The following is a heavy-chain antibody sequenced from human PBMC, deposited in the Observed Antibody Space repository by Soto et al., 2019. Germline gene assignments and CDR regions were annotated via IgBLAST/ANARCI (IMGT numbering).Heavy chain of an antibody. J-gene: IGHJ5*02. Sequence: QVQVVQSGAEVKKPGASVKVSCKASGITSTTSPIHWFRQAPGQGLEWMGGINTGNGNTRYSQRFQGRVTLTTDTSARTAYMDLSSLTSEDTAVYYCARAISGYVTWGQGTLITVSS. D-gene: IGHD5-12*01. CDR1: GITSTTSP. V-gene: IGHV1-3*04. CDR3: ARAISGYVT. CDR2: INTGNGNT.